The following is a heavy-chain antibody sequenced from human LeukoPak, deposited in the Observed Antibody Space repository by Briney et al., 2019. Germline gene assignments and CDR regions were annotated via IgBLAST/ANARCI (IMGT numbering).Heavy chain of an antibody. CDR3: ARLIAVAAQDYFDY. CDR1: GGSISSYY. J-gene: IGHJ4*02. CDR2: IYYSGST. Sequence: SETLSLTCTVSGGSISSYYWSWIRQPPGKGLEWIGYIYYSGSTNYNPSLKSRVTISVDTSKNQFSLKLSSVTAADTAVYYCARLIAVAAQDYFDYWAREPWSPSPQ. V-gene: IGHV4-59*08. D-gene: IGHD6-19*01.